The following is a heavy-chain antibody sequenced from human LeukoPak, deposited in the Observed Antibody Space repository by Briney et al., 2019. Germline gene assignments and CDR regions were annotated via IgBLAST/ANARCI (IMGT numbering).Heavy chain of an antibody. CDR1: GFTFDDYG. D-gene: IGHD2-2*01. Sequence: GGSLRLSCAASGFTFDDYGMSWVRQAPGKGLEWVSGINWNGGSTGYADSVKGRFTISRDNAKNSLYLQMNSLRAEDTALYYCARGYCSSTSCEDQNYYYGMDVWGQGTTVTVS. CDR3: ARGYCSSTSCEDQNYYYGMDV. J-gene: IGHJ6*02. V-gene: IGHV3-20*04. CDR2: INWNGGST.